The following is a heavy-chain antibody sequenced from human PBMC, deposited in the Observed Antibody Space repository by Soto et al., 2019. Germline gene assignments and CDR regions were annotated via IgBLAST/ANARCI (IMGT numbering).Heavy chain of an antibody. D-gene: IGHD6-13*01. CDR2: ISGYSGNT. J-gene: IGHJ4*02. Sequence: QVQLVQSGAEVKKPGASVKVSCKASGYAFISYGISWVRQAPGQGLEWMGWISGYSGNTNYAQKLQGRVTMTIDTSTRIASLEVRSLRSDDTAVYYCARGSEQLAPVDYWGQGTLVTVSS. V-gene: IGHV1-18*01. CDR1: GYAFISYG. CDR3: ARGSEQLAPVDY.